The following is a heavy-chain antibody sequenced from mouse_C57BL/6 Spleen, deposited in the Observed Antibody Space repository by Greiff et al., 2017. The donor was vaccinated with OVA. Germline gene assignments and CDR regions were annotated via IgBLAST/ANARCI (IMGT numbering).Heavy chain of an antibody. CDR2: INPGSGGT. Sequence: QVQLQQSGAELVRPGTSVKVSCKASGYAFTNYLIEWVKQRPGQGLEWIGVINPGSGGTNYNEKFKGKATLTADKSSSTAYMQLSSLTSEDSSVYFCARRGSIYGVDYWGEGTTLTVSS. D-gene: IGHD1-1*01. J-gene: IGHJ2*01. CDR1: GYAFTNYL. V-gene: IGHV1-54*01. CDR3: ARRGSIYGVDY.